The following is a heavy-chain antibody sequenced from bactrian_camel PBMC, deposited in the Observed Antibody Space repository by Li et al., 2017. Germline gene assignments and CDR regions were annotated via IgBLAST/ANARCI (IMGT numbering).Heavy chain of an antibody. V-gene: IGHV3S1*01. J-gene: IGHJ4*01. CDR3: AANVPITDWLCPASEYNY. CDR2: INTGGGTT. Sequence: HVQLVESGGGSALAGGSVRLSCAASGFAFSSYWMYWVRQAPGKGLEWVSTINTGGGTTYYADSVKGRFTISVVSAKNTLYLQMNSLNPEDTAMYYCAANVPITDWLCPASEYNYWGRGTQVTVS. D-gene: IGHD1*01. CDR1: GFAFSSYW.